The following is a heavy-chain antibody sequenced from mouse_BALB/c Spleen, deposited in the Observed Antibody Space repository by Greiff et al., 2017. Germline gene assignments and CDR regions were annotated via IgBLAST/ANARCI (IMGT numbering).Heavy chain of an antibody. CDR1: GFNIKDYY. D-gene: IGHD3-2*01. CDR2: IDPENGDT. CDR3: NALDSSPYYFDY. Sequence: EVKLMESGAELVRSGASVKLSCTASGFNIKDYYMHWVKQRPEQGLEWIGWIDPENGDTEYAPKFQGKATMTADTSSNTAYLQLSSLTSEDTAVYYCNALDSSPYYFDYWGQGTTLTVSS. J-gene: IGHJ2*01. V-gene: IGHV14-4*02.